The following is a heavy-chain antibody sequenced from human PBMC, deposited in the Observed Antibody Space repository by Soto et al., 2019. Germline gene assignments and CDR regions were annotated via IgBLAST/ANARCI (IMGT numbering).Heavy chain of an antibody. Sequence: GGSLRLSCAASGFTFSNAWMSWVRQAPGKGLEWVGRIKSKAGGGTTDYAAPVRGRFTISRDDSKTTLYLQMNSLKTADTAVYYCTTARLSDFLTGYYNFDSWGQGALVTVSS. CDR3: TTARLSDFLTGYYNFDS. CDR1: GFTFSNAW. J-gene: IGHJ4*02. CDR2: IKSKAGGGTT. D-gene: IGHD3-9*01. V-gene: IGHV3-15*01.